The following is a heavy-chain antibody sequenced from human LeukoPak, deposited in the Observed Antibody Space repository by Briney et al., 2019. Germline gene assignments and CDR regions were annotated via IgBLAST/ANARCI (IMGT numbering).Heavy chain of an antibody. CDR2: ISGSGGST. CDR1: GFTFSSYA. V-gene: IGHV3-23*01. CDR3: ARGSYGDYDRYFDY. Sequence: PGGSLRLSCAASGFTFSSYAMSWVRQAPGKGLEWVSAISGSGGSTYYADSVKGRFTISRNNSKNTLYLQMGSLRAEDMAVYYCARGSYGDYDRYFDYWGQGTLVTVSS. J-gene: IGHJ4*02. D-gene: IGHD4-17*01.